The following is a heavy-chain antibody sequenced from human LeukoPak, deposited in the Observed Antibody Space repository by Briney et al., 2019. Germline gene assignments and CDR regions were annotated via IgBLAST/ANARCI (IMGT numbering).Heavy chain of an antibody. CDR1: GFTFSSYA. CDR3: ARDYGGNSGEGYFDY. J-gene: IGHJ4*02. D-gene: IGHD4-23*01. CDR2: ISYDGSNK. Sequence: GGSLRLSCAASGFTFSSYAMHWVRQAPGKGLEWVAVISYDGSNKYYADSVKGRFTISRDNSKNTLYLQMNSLRAEDTAVYYCARDYGGNSGEGYFDYWGQGTLVTVSS. V-gene: IGHV3-30-3*01.